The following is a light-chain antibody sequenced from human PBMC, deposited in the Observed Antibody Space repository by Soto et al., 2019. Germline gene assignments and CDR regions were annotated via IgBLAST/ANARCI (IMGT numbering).Light chain of an antibody. V-gene: IGKV3-15*01. J-gene: IGKJ4*01. CDR2: VAS. Sequence: EIVMTQSPATLSVSPGERATLSCRASQSVSSNLAWYQQKPGQTPKLLIYVASTRATGISARFSGSGSGTEFTLTISSLQSEDFAVYYCQQYNVWPLTFGGGTKVELK. CDR1: QSVSSN. CDR3: QQYNVWPLT.